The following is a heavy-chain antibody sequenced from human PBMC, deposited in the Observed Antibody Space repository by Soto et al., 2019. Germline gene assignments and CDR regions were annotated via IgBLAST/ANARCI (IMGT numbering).Heavy chain of an antibody. Sequence: GGSLRLSCAASGFTFRSYAMHWVRQATGKGLEWVSAIGTAGDTYYPGSVKGRFTISRENAKNSLYLQMNGLRAGDTAVYYCARAAHYDSSGYYYSFDYWGQGTLVTVSS. CDR2: IGTAGDT. CDR1: GFTFRSYA. V-gene: IGHV3-13*01. J-gene: IGHJ4*02. D-gene: IGHD3-22*01. CDR3: ARAAHYDSSGYYYSFDY.